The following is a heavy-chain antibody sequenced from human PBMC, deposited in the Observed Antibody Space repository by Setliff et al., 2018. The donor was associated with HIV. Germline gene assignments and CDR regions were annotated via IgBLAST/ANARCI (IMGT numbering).Heavy chain of an antibody. CDR3: ASFVFRDSTDEYYRPPGDHPLYYFDY. CDR1: GYTFTDYY. CDR2: IDPEDGET. V-gene: IGHV1-69-2*01. Sequence: ASVKVSCKASGYTFTDYYIHWVQQAPGKGLEWMGHIDPEDGETIYADNFQGGVTMTADRSTNTAYMELGSLRSEDTAVYYCASFVFRDSTDEYYRPPGDHPLYYFDYWAQGTLVTVSS. D-gene: IGHD3-10*01. J-gene: IGHJ4*02.